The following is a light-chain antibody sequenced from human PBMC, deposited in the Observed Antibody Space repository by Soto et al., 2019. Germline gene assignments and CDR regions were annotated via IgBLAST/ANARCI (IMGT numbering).Light chain of an antibody. V-gene: IGKV3-20*01. Sequence: LTQSPGTLSLSPGERATLSCRASQSVSSSFLAWYQQKPGQAPRILIYGASTRATGIPDRFSGSGSGTDFTLTISRLEPEDFAVYYCQQYGSSPPLTFGGGTKVEIK. CDR3: QQYGSSPPLT. CDR1: QSVSSSF. J-gene: IGKJ4*01. CDR2: GAS.